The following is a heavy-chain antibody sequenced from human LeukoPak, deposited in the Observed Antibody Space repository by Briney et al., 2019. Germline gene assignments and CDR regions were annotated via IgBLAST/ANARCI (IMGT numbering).Heavy chain of an antibody. Sequence: ASVKVSCKASGYTFTSYGISWVRQAPGQGLEWMGWISAYNGNANYAQKLQGRVTMTTDTSTSTAYVELRSLRSDDTAVYYCASSDYGPYYFDYWGQGTLVTVSS. CDR1: GYTFTSYG. V-gene: IGHV1-18*01. D-gene: IGHD4-17*01. CDR3: ASSDYGPYYFDY. J-gene: IGHJ4*02. CDR2: ISAYNGNA.